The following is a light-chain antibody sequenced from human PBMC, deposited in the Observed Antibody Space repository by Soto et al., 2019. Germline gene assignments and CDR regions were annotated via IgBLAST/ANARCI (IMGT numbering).Light chain of an antibody. CDR3: SSYTSSSTLGGV. Sequence: QSVLTQPASVSGSPGQSITISCTGTSSDVGGYNYVSWYQQHPGKAPKLMIYEVSNRPSGVSNRFSGSKSGNTASLTISGLQAEDEAAYYCSSYTSSSTLGGVFGTGTKVTVL. CDR1: SSDVGGYNY. V-gene: IGLV2-14*01. J-gene: IGLJ1*01. CDR2: EVS.